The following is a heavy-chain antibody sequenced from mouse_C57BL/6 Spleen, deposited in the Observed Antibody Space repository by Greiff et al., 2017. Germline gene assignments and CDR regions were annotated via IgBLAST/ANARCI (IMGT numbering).Heavy chain of an antibody. J-gene: IGHJ1*03. V-gene: IGHV1-82*01. CDR2: IYPGDGGT. CDR3: ARLREWYFDV. CDR1: GYAFSSSW. Sequence: QVQLQQSGPELVKPGASVKISCKASGYAFSSSWMNWVKQRPGQGLEWIGRIYPGDGGTNYNGKFKGKATLTADKSSSTAYMQLSSLTSEDSAVYFCARLREWYFDVWGTGTTVTVSS.